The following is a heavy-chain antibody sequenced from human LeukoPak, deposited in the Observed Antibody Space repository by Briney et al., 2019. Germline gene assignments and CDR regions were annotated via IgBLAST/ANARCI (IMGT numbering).Heavy chain of an antibody. Sequence: ASVKVSCKASGYTFTSYGISWVRQAPGQGLEWMGWINPNSGGTNYAHKFQGRVTMTRDTSISTAYMELSRLRADDTAVYYFARDRGTWNDDGFDYWGQGTLVTVSS. CDR2: INPNSGGT. J-gene: IGHJ4*02. CDR1: GYTFTSYG. D-gene: IGHD1-1*01. CDR3: ARDRGTWNDDGFDY. V-gene: IGHV1-2*02.